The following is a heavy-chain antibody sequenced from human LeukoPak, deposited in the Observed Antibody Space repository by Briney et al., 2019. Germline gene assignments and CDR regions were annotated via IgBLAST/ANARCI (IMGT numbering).Heavy chain of an antibody. CDR2: IKEDGTVK. V-gene: IGHV3-7*01. J-gene: IGHJ6*03. Sequence: GESLRLSCAASGFTSSSYWMNWVRQAPGKGLEWVANIKEDGTVKYYVDSVKGRFTISRGNAKNSLYLQMNSLRAEDTAVYYCARSRYDHYYYYYYMDVWGKGTTVTVSS. D-gene: IGHD5-12*01. CDR1: GFTSSSYW. CDR3: ARSRYDHYYYYYYMDV.